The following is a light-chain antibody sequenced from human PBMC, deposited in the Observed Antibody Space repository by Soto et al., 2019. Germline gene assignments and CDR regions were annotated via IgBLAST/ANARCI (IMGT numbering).Light chain of an antibody. J-gene: IGKJ4*01. CDR2: GTS. CDR1: RIINRG. V-gene: IGKV1-5*03. Sequence: DIQMTQSPSTLSASVGDRATITCRASRIINRGLAWYQQKPGKAPKVLIYGTSTLESGVPSRFSGGGSGTEFTLTINSLQPDDFATYYCQQYYDYPLTFGGGTKVEIE. CDR3: QQYYDYPLT.